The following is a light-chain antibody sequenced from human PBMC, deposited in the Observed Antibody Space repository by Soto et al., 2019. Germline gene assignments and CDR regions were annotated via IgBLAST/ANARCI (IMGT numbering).Light chain of an antibody. Sequence: EIVLTQSPDTLSLSPGEGASLSCRASQSVSSTYLAWYQQKPGQAPRLLIYGASSRATGIPDRFSGSGTGTDFTLTISRLEPEDFAVYYCQQYRTFGQGTKVDI. V-gene: IGKV3-20*01. CDR3: QQYRT. J-gene: IGKJ1*01. CDR2: GAS. CDR1: QSVSSTY.